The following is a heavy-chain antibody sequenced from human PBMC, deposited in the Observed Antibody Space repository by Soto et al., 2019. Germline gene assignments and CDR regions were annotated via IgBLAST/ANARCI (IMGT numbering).Heavy chain of an antibody. Sequence: PGGSLRLSCAASGFTFSSYAMSWVRQAPGKGLEWVSAISGSGGSTYYADSVKGRFTISRDNSKNTLYLQMNSLRAEDTAVYYCAKDRRYISGWYQGSMFDYWGQGTLVTVSS. CDR2: ISGSGGST. V-gene: IGHV3-23*01. D-gene: IGHD6-19*01. J-gene: IGHJ4*02. CDR3: AKDRRYISGWYQGSMFDY. CDR1: GFTFSSYA.